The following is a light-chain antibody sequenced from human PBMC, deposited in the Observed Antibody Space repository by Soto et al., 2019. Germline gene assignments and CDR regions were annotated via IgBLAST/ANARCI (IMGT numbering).Light chain of an antibody. V-gene: IGLV2-8*01. CDR1: SSDIGGYNY. Sequence: QSVLTQPPSASGSPGQSVTISCTGTSSDIGGYNYVSWYQQPPGKAPKLMIYEVTKRPSGVPDRFSGSKSGNTASLTVSGLQAEDEADYYFTSFAGNFNVVIGGGTKLTVL. J-gene: IGLJ2*01. CDR2: EVT. CDR3: TSFAGNFNVV.